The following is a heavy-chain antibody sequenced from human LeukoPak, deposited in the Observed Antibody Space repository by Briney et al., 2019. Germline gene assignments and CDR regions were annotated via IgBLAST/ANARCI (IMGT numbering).Heavy chain of an antibody. V-gene: IGHV4-4*07. D-gene: IGHD6-19*01. J-gene: IGHJ6*03. Sequence: PSGTLSLSCADSGGSLSGYYWCWIRQPAGKGLEWVGRIYTSGGTKYNPTLKSRVTMSVDTSKSQFSLELSYVTAADTAVYYCARDQSGASNRIAEDGISYYYYYYMDVCHKGTTVTVS. CDR2: IYTSGGT. CDR3: ARDQSGASNRIAEDGISYYYYYYMDV. CDR1: GGSLSGYY.